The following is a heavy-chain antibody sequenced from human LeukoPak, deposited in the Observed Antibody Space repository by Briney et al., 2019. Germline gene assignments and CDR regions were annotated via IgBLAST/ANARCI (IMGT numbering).Heavy chain of an antibody. J-gene: IGHJ4*02. Sequence: PSETLSLTCAVYGGSFSGYYWSWIRQPPGKGLEWIGEINHSGSTNYNPSLRSRLTISLDKSRNQFSLQLSSVTAADTAVYYCARYNIPSTFEFWGPGTVVTVSS. CDR3: ARYNIPSTFEF. CDR2: INHSGST. V-gene: IGHV4-34*01. CDR1: GGSFSGYY. D-gene: IGHD1-14*01.